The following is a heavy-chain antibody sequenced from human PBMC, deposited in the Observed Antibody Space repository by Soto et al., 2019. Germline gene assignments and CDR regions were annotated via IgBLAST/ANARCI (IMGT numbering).Heavy chain of an antibody. V-gene: IGHV1-2*02. J-gene: IGHJ4*02. CDR3: ARAGDSSGYYSLFDY. CDR1: GYTFTGYY. Sequence: ASVKVSSKASGYTFTGYYMHWVRQAPGQGLEWMGWINPNSGGTNYAQKFQGRVTMTRDTSISTAYMELSRLRSDDTAVYYCARAGDSSGYYSLFDYWGEGTLVTFT. D-gene: IGHD3-22*01. CDR2: INPNSGGT.